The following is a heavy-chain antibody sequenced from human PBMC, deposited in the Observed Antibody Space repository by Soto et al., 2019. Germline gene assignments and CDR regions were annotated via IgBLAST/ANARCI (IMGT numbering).Heavy chain of an antibody. V-gene: IGHV4-39*01. J-gene: IGHJ5*02. CDR3: ARDYFDSSDYTTNWFDP. CDR1: GDSISNSRFY. D-gene: IGHD3-22*01. CDR2: IYHTGNA. Sequence: PSETLSLTCSVSGDSISNSRFYWAWIRQPPGEGLEWIGSIYHTGNAYYNPPLKSRVTIFVDTSKNQFSLKLTSVTAADTALYYCARDYFDSSDYTTNWFDPWGQGALVTVS.